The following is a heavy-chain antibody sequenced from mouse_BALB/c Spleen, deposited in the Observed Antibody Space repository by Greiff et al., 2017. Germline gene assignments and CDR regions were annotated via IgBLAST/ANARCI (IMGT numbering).Heavy chain of an antibody. V-gene: IGHV2-9*02. CDR2: IWAGGST. Sequence: VKLMESGPGLVAPSQSLSITCTVSGFSLTSYGVHWVRQPPGKGLEWLGVIWAGGSTNYNSALMSRLSISKDNSKSQVFLKMNSLQTDDTAMYYCTRGDSYYNYAMDYWGQGTSVTVSS. CDR1: GFSLTSYG. J-gene: IGHJ4*01. CDR3: TRGDSYYNYAMDY. D-gene: IGHD2-12*01.